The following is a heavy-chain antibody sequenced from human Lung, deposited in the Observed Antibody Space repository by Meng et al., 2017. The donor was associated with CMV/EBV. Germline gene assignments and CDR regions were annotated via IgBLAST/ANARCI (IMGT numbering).Heavy chain of an antibody. CDR2: INQGGSEK. Sequence: GGSLRLXCAASGFTFSTYWMSWVRQAPGRGLEWVANINQGGSEKYYVASVMGRFTVSRDNAKNSLYLQMNSLRAEDTAIYYCATSSSGFFDNWGQGARVNGAS. J-gene: IGHJ4*02. CDR3: ATSSSGFFDN. CDR1: GFTFSTYW. V-gene: IGHV3-7*01. D-gene: IGHD3-22*01.